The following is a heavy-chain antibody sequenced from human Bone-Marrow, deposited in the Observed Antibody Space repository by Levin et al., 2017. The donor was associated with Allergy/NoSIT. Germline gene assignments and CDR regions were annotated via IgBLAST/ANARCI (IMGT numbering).Heavy chain of an antibody. CDR3: ARVGAGATGWYFDY. Sequence: HPGGSLRLSCAASGFTLSSFSMHWVRQAPGKGLEFVSAISFTGDRTYYASSVKGRFTISRDISKNTLYLQMGSLRTEDRAIYYCARVGAGATGWYFDYWGQGTLVTVSS. CDR1: GFTLSSFS. D-gene: IGHD6-19*01. CDR2: ISFTGDRT. V-gene: IGHV3-64*01. J-gene: IGHJ4*02.